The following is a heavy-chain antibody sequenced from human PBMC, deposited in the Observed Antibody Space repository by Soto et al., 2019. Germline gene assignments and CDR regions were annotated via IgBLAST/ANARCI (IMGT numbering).Heavy chain of an antibody. CDR3: ARDFVVFAPLNYYYYGMYV. V-gene: IGHV3-66*01. J-gene: IGHJ6*02. Sequence: GGSLRLSCAASGFTVSSNYMSWFRQAPGKGLEWVSVIYSGGSTYYADSVKGRFTISRDNSKNTLYLQMNSLRAEDTAVYYCARDFVVFAPLNYYYYGMYVCGQATTVIVSS. CDR1: GFTVSSNY. CDR2: IYSGGST. D-gene: IGHD2-15*01.